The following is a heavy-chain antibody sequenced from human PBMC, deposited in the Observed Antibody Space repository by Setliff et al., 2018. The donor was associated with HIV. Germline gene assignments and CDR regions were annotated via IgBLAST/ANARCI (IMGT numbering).Heavy chain of an antibody. CDR2: IYYSGST. J-gene: IGHJ4*02. CDR3: ARGPYCSGGSCYSSLDY. D-gene: IGHD2-15*01. V-gene: IGHV4-59*01. Sequence: LSLTCTVSGGSISSYYWSWIRQPPGKGLEWIGYIYYSGSTKYNPSLKSRVTISADTSKNQFSLKLSSVTAADTAVYYCARGPYCSGGSCYSSLDYWGQGTLVTVSS. CDR1: GGSISSYY.